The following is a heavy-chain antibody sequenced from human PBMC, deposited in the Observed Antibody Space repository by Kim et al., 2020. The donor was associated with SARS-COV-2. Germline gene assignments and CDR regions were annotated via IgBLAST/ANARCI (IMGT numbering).Heavy chain of an antibody. CDR2: ISYDGSNK. Sequence: GGSLRLSCAASGFTFSTYGMHWVRQAPGKGLEWVAVISYDGSNKYYADSVKGRFTISRDNSKNTLYLQMNSLRAEDTAVYYCARDRTFDYWGQGTLVTVSS. CDR1: GFTFSTYG. V-gene: IGHV3-33*05. J-gene: IGHJ4*02. CDR3: ARDRTFDY.